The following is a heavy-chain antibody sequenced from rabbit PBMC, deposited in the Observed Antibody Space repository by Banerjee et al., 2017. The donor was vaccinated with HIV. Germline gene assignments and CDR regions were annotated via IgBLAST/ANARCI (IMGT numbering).Heavy chain of an antibody. Sequence: QLKETGGGLVQPGGSLTLSCKASGFDFSSYYMSWVRQAPGKGLEWIGIIETGRGNTDYASWVNGRFTISSDSAQNTVDLQMNSLTAADTATYFCARDRDYSYGYGGYHYATGFNLWGQGTLVTVS. V-gene: IGHV1S7*01. CDR1: GFDFSSYY. CDR3: ARDRDYSYGYGGYHYATGFNL. D-gene: IGHD6-1*01. CDR2: IETGRGNT. J-gene: IGHJ4*01.